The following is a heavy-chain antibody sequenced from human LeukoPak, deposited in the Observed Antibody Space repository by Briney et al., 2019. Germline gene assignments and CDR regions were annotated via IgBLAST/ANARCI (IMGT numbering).Heavy chain of an antibody. V-gene: IGHV3-20*04. J-gene: IGHJ6*03. D-gene: IGHD3-16*02. CDR1: GFTFDDYG. CDR2: INWNGGST. CDR3: ARDRPVQYYDYVWGSYRDIINYYYMDV. Sequence: GGSLRLSCAASGFTFDDYGMSWVRQAPGKGLEWVSGINWNGGSTGYADSVKGRFTISRDNAKNSLYLQINSLRAEDTALYYCARDRPVQYYDYVWGSYRDIINYYYMDVWGKGTTVTVSS.